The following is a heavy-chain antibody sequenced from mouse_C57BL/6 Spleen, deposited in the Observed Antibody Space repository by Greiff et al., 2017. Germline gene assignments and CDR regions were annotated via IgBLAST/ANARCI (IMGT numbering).Heavy chain of an antibody. Sequence: QVQLQQPGAELVKPGASVKLSCKASGYTFTSYWMHWVKQRPGQGLEWIGMIHPNSGSTNYNEKFKSKATLTVDKSSSTAYMQLSSLTSEDSAVYYCARTDITTVLDYWGQGTTLTVSS. CDR2: IHPNSGST. CDR3: ARTDITTVLDY. CDR1: GYTFTSYW. D-gene: IGHD1-1*01. J-gene: IGHJ2*01. V-gene: IGHV1-64*01.